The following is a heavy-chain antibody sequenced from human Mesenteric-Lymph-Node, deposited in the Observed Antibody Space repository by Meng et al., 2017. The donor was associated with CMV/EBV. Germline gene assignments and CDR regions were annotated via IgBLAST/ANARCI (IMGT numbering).Heavy chain of an antibody. Sequence: GGSLRLSCAASGFTFITYGMHWVRRPPGKGLEWVAVISYDGSNKYYADSVNGRFTISRDNSRNTLYLQMNTLRTEDTAIYYCVKDPYCSGGACYSHDDRDVFDVWGQGTMVTVSS. CDR1: GFTFITYG. D-gene: IGHD2-15*01. J-gene: IGHJ3*01. V-gene: IGHV3-30*04. CDR3: VKDPYCSGGACYSHDDRDVFDV. CDR2: ISYDGSNK.